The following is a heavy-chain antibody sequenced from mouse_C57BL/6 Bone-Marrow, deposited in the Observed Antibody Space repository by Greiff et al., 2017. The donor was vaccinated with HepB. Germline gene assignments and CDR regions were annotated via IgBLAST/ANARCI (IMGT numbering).Heavy chain of an antibody. D-gene: IGHD2-14*01. V-gene: IGHV5-6*01. Sequence: EVQGVESGGDLVKPGGSLKLSCAASGFTFSTSGMSWVRQTPDRRLEWVATINTGGTYTYYADSVRGHFTISKDSAKNTLFLLMSSLKSEDSAIYYCTRDRFDYYFDYWGQGTTLTVSS. CDR1: GFTFSTSG. CDR3: TRDRFDYYFDY. J-gene: IGHJ2*01. CDR2: INTGGTYT.